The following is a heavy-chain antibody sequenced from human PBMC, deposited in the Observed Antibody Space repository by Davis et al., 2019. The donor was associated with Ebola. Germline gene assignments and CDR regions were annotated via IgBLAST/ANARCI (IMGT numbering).Heavy chain of an antibody. CDR2: ISAYNGNT. CDR1: GYTFTSYG. D-gene: IGHD3-22*01. V-gene: IGHV1-18*01. CDR3: ARDEVGGASYYYDSSGYSRPPLDP. Sequence: ASVKVSCKASGYTFTSYGISWVRQAPGQGLEWMGWISAYNGNTNYAQKLQGRVTMTTDTSTSTAYMELRSLRSDDTAVYYCARDEVGGASYYYDSSGYSRPPLDPWGQGTLVTVSS. J-gene: IGHJ5*02.